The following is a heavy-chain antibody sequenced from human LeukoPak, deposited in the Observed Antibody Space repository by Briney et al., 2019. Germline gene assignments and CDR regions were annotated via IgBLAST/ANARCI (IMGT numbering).Heavy chain of an antibody. V-gene: IGHV3-23*01. CDR1: GFTFSSYA. J-gene: IGHJ4*02. Sequence: GGSLRLSCAASGFTFSSYALSWVHQAPGKGLEWVSTIGSGGSTYYADSVKGRFTISRDNSKNTLYPQMNSLRVEDTAVYYCAKEPIGGGYFDYWGQGALVTVSS. CDR3: AKEPIGGGYFDY. D-gene: IGHD3-16*01. CDR2: IGSGGST.